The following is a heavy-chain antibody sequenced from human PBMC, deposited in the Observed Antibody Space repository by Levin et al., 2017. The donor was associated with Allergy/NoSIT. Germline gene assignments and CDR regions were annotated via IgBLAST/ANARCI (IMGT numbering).Heavy chain of an antibody. CDR2: IYYDGTT. D-gene: IGHD3-3*01. CDR1: GVSISSSSYY. CDR3: GRVNDLWGGPPFY. V-gene: IGHV4-39*06. J-gene: IGHJ4*02. Sequence: PSETLSLTCAVSGVSISSSSYYWGWIRQPPGKGREWFGTIYYDGTTYYKPSLKSRVTLSLHMSDNQFPLNLNSVTAAGTAVYYCGRVNDLWGGPPFYWGQGTLVTVSA.